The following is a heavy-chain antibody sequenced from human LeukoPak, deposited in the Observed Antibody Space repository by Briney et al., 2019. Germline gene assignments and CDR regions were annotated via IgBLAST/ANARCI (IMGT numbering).Heavy chain of an antibody. CDR1: GGSISSSDYY. CDR2: IHSSGST. D-gene: IGHD4-17*01. CDR3: ARRGDYGASLDY. V-gene: IGHV4-39*01. Sequence: SETLSLTCTVSGGSISSSDYYWDWIRQPPGKGLEWIGSIHSSGSTYYNPSLKSRVTISVDTSKNQFSLKLNSLTAADTALYYCARRGDYGASLDYWGQGTLVTVSS. J-gene: IGHJ4*02.